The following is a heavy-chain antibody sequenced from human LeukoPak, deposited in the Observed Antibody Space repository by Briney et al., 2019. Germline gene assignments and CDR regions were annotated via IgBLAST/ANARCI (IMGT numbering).Heavy chain of an antibody. CDR1: GYTFTSYV. V-gene: IGHV1-18*01. J-gene: IGHJ4*02. D-gene: IGHD3-9*01. CDR2: ISGYNGNT. Sequence: ASVKVSCKASGYTFTSYVINWVRQAPGQGLEWVGWISGYNGNTKYAQKVQGRVTMTTDTSTNTAYMDLRSLRSDDTVVYFCARDPYDLLTGYYSGSGGDYWGQGTLVTVSS. CDR3: ARDPYDLLTGYYSGSGGDY.